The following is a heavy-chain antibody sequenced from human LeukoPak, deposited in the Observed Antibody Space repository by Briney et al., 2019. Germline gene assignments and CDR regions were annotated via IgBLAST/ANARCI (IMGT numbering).Heavy chain of an antibody. CDR1: GYTFASYS. J-gene: IGHJ6*02. V-gene: IGHV1-8*02. Sequence: ASVKVSCKASGYTFASYSISWVRQAPGQGLEWMGWTNPNSGNTGYAQKFQGRVTMTRNTSISTAYMELSSLRSEDTAVYYCARTNLYCSSTSCYSHYAYGMDVWGQGTTVTVSS. CDR2: TNPNSGNT. CDR3: ARTNLYCSSTSCYSHYAYGMDV. D-gene: IGHD2-2*01.